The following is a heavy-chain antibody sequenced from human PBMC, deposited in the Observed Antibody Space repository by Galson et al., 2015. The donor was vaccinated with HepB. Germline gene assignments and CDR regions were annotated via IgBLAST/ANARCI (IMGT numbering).Heavy chain of an antibody. CDR3: ARLGSSGTLSDYYYMDV. D-gene: IGHD3-22*01. Sequence: SVKVSCKASGYTFTGYGISWVRQAPGQGLEWMGWISAYNGNTNYAQKLQGRVTMTTDTSTSTAYMELRSLRSDDTAVYYCARLGSSGTLSDYYYMDVWGKGTTVTVSS. J-gene: IGHJ6*03. CDR1: GYTFTGYG. V-gene: IGHV1-18*01. CDR2: ISAYNGNT.